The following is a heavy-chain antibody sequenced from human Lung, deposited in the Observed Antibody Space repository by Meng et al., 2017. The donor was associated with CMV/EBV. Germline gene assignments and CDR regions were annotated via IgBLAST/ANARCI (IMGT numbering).Heavy chain of an antibody. V-gene: IGHV4-59*01. CDR3: ARDNPNSGIDY. J-gene: IGHJ4*02. CDR1: GGSISSYY. CDR2: IYYSGST. Sequence: LSCTVSGGSISSYYWSWIRKPPGKGLEWIGYIYYSGSTNYNPSLKSRVTISVDTSKNQFSLKLSSVTAADTAVYYCARDNPNSGIDYWGQGTLVTVSS. D-gene: IGHD1-26*01.